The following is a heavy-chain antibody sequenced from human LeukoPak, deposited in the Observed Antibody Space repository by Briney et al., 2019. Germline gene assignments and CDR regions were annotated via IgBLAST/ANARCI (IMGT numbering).Heavy chain of an antibody. J-gene: IGHJ4*02. V-gene: IGHV4-38-2*02. CDR1: GYSISSGYY. CDR2: IYHSGST. D-gene: IGHD6-19*01. Sequence: PSETLSLTCTVSGYSISSGYYWGWIRQPPGKGLEWIGSIYHSGSTYYNPSLKSRVTISVDTSKNQFSLKLSSVTAADTAVYYCARIPHTYSSGWYFDYWGQGTLVTVSS. CDR3: ARIPHTYSSGWYFDY.